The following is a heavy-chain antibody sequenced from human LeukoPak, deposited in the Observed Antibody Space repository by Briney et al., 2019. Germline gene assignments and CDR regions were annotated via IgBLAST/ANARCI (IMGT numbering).Heavy chain of an antibody. Sequence: PSETLSLTCTVSGDSLRKSTFYWAWIRQPPGRGLEWIGSIYYTGTTFDNPSLKSRVTLSVDTSKNQFSLRLTSVTAADTAFYYCAREEYSSDWYGHDSWGQGTLVTVSS. V-gene: IGHV4-39*07. CDR1: GDSLRKSTFY. CDR3: AREEYSSDWYGHDS. D-gene: IGHD6-13*01. CDR2: IYYTGTT. J-gene: IGHJ4*02.